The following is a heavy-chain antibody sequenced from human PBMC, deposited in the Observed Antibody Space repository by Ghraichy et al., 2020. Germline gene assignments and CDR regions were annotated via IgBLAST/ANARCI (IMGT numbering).Heavy chain of an antibody. V-gene: IGHV3-15*01. CDR1: GFTFSNAW. CDR3: TTEDIQNDFWSGFDY. J-gene: IGHJ4*02. D-gene: IGHD3-3*01. Sequence: LSLTCAASGFTFSNAWMSWVRQAPGKGLEWVGRIKSKTDGGTTDYAAPVKGRFTISRDDSKNTLYLQMNSLKTEDTAVYYCTTEDIQNDFWSGFDYWGQGTLVTVSS. CDR2: IKSKTDGGTT.